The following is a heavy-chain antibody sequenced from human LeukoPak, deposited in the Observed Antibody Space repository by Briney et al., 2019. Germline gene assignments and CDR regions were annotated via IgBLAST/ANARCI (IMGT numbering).Heavy chain of an antibody. V-gene: IGHV3-7*01. CDR3: ARAIKSTVTLFDY. J-gene: IGHJ4*02. Sequence: GGSLRLSCAASGFTFSSYWMSRVRQAPGKGLEWVANIKQDGSEKYYVDSVKGRFTISRDNAKNSLYLQMNSLRAEDTAVYYCARAIKSTVTLFDYWGQGTLVTVSS. D-gene: IGHD4-17*01. CDR1: GFTFSSYW. CDR2: IKQDGSEK.